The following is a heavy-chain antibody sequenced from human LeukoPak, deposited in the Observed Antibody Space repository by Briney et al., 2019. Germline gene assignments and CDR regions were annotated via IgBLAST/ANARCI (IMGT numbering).Heavy chain of an antibody. Sequence: SETLSLTCAVYGGSFSGYYWSWIRQPPGKGLEWIGEINHSGITNYNPSLKSRVTISVDTSKNKFSLKLSSVTAADTAVYYCARLSGSGSYASYYYYMDVWGKGTTVTISS. CDR1: GGSFSGYY. D-gene: IGHD3-10*01. V-gene: IGHV4-34*01. CDR2: INHSGIT. J-gene: IGHJ6*03. CDR3: ARLSGSGSYASYYYYMDV.